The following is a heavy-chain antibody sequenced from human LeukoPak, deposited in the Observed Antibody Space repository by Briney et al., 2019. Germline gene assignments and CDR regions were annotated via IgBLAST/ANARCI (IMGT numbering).Heavy chain of an antibody. V-gene: IGHV3-64*01. D-gene: IGHD2-2*02. CDR3: ARDREGCSSTSCYNFDY. CDR1: GFTFSSYA. J-gene: IGHJ4*02. CDR2: ISSNGGST. Sequence: GGSLRLSCAASGFTFSSYAMHWVRQAPGKGLEFGSAISSNGGSTYYANSVKGRFTISRDNSKNTLYLQMGSLRAEDMAVYYCARDREGCSSTSCYNFDYWGQGTLVTVSS.